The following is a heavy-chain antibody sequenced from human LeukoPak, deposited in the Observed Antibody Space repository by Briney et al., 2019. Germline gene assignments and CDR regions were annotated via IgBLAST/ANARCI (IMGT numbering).Heavy chain of an antibody. Sequence: GGSLRLSCAASGFTLSAHGMNWVRQAPGKGLEWVSSISSSSRYIYYADSVKGRFTISRDNAKNSLYLQMNSLRAEDTAVYYCARAPAHYYDSSDHYYVGESYFDYWGQGTLVTVSS. CDR3: ARAPAHYYDSSDHYYVGESYFDY. CDR2: ISSSSRYI. CDR1: GFTLSAHG. D-gene: IGHD3-22*01. J-gene: IGHJ4*02. V-gene: IGHV3-21*01.